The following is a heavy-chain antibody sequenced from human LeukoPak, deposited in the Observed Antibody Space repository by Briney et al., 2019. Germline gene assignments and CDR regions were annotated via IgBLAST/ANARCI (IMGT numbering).Heavy chain of an antibody. Sequence: SETLSLTCTVSGGSISSSSYYWGWIRQPPGKGLEWIGSIYYSGSTYYNPSLKSRVTISVDTSKNQFSLKLSSVTAADTAVYYCARGSYDYVWGSYRQPLFDYWGQGTLVTVSS. J-gene: IGHJ4*02. CDR1: GGSISSSSYY. D-gene: IGHD3-16*02. CDR2: IYYSGST. V-gene: IGHV4-39*01. CDR3: ARGSYDYVWGSYRQPLFDY.